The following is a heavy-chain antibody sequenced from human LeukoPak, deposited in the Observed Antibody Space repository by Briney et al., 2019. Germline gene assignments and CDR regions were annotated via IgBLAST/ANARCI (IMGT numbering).Heavy chain of an antibody. CDR1: AFTFSNYA. CDR2: ISGSGGST. J-gene: IGHJ6*03. D-gene: IGHD4-11*01. CDR3: AKGGDDYTTYYYMDV. Sequence: GGSLRLSCAASAFTFSNYAMSWVRQAPGKGLEWVSDISGSGGSTYYADSVKGRFTISRDNSKNTLYLQMNGLRAEDTAVYCCAKGGDDYTTYYYMDVWGKGTTVTVSS. V-gene: IGHV3-23*01.